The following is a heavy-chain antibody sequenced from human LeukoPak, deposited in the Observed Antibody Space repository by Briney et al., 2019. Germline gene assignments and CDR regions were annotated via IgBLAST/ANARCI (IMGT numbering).Heavy chain of an antibody. CDR3: VKVLGAYIADY. CDR1: GFTFSSYA. D-gene: IGHD3-3*02. CDR2: ITATGGRT. Sequence: GDSLRLSCSACGFTFSSYAMHWVRQATGRALEYVSTITATGGRTYYADSVQGRFTISRDNSKYTLYLQMSSLRPEDTAVYYCVKVLGAYIADYWGQGTLVTVSS. J-gene: IGHJ4*02. V-gene: IGHV3-64D*09.